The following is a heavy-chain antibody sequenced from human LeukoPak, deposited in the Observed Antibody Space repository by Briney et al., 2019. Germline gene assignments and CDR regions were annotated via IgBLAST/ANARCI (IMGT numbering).Heavy chain of an antibody. Sequence: SETLSLTCAVYGGSFSGYYWSWIRQPPGKGLEWIGEINHSGSTNYNPSLKSRVTISVDTSKDQFSLKLSSVTAADTAVYYCASSPIAGMFDPWGQGTLVTVSS. V-gene: IGHV4-34*01. D-gene: IGHD6-13*01. J-gene: IGHJ5*02. CDR2: INHSGST. CDR1: GGSFSGYY. CDR3: ASSPIAGMFDP.